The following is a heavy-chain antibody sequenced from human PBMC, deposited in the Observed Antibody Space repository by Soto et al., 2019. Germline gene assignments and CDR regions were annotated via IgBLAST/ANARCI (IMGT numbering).Heavy chain of an antibody. Sequence: QVQLVQSGAEVKKPGASVKVSCKASGYTFTGYYMHWVRQAPGQGLEWMGWINPNSGDTNYAQKFQGRVTMTRDTSISTAYMELSRLRSDDTAVYYCARDLGYCSSTSCHYYYYYGMDVWGQGTTVTVSS. D-gene: IGHD2-2*01. CDR2: INPNSGDT. J-gene: IGHJ6*02. V-gene: IGHV1-2*02. CDR1: GYTFTGYY. CDR3: ARDLGYCSSTSCHYYYYYGMDV.